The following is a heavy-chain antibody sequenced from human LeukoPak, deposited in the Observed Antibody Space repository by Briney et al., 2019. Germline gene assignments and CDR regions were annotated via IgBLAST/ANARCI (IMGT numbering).Heavy chain of an antibody. D-gene: IGHD3-22*01. CDR1: GFTVSSNY. CDR3: ARPADSSGYFDY. Sequence: GGSLRLSCAASGFTVSSNYMSWVRQAPGKGLEWVSVIYSGGSTYYADSVKGRFTISRHNSKSTLYLQMNSLRAEDTAVYYCARPADSSGYFDYWGQGTLVTVSS. V-gene: IGHV3-53*04. J-gene: IGHJ4*02. CDR2: IYSGGST.